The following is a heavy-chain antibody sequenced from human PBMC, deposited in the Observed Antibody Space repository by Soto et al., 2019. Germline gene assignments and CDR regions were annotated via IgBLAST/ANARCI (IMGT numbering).Heavy chain of an antibody. CDR1: GFTFSNAR. J-gene: IGHJ5*02. V-gene: IGHV3-15*01. D-gene: IGHD3-22*01. CDR2: IKSKTDGGTT. Sequence: VGSLRLSCAASGFTFSNARMSWVRQAPGKGLEWVGRIKSKTDGGTTDYAAPVKGRFTISRDDSKNTLYLQMNSLKTEDPAVYYCTTDLVTYYYDSSGYYGENWFDPWGQGTLVTVSS. CDR3: TTDLVTYYYDSSGYYGENWFDP.